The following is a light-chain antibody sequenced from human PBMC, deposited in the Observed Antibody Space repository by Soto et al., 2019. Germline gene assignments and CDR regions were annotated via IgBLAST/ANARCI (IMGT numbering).Light chain of an antibody. CDR1: SSDVGGYNY. J-gene: IGLJ1*01. V-gene: IGLV2-8*01. Sequence: QSVLTQPPSASWSPGQSVTISCTGTSSDVGGYNYVSWYQQHPGKAPKLMIYEVSKRPSGVPDRFSGSKSGNTASLTVSGLQAEDEADYYCSSYAGSNNFVFGTG. CDR2: EVS. CDR3: SSYAGSNNFV.